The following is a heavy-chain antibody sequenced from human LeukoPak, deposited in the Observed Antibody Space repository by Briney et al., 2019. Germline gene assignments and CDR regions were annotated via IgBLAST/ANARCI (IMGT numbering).Heavy chain of an antibody. CDR1: GYSISSGYY. Sequence: PSETLSLTCTVSGYSISSGYYWGWIRQPPGKGLEWIGSIYHSGSTYYNPSLKSRVTISVDTSKNQFSLKLSSVTAADTAVYYCARVSDTLVVVSPGGAFDIWGQGTMVTVSS. J-gene: IGHJ3*02. CDR3: ARVSDTLVVVSPGGAFDI. CDR2: IYHSGST. D-gene: IGHD3-22*01. V-gene: IGHV4-38-2*02.